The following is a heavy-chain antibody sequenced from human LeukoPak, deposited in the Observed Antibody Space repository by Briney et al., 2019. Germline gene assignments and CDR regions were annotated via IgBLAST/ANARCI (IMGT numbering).Heavy chain of an antibody. V-gene: IGHV4-39*01. J-gene: IGHJ3*02. CDR3: ARGGDYYDSSGYYTPGAFDI. D-gene: IGHD3-22*01. CDR2: IYYSGST. CDR1: GGSISSSSYY. Sequence: SETLSLTCTVSGGSISSSSYYWGWIRQPPGKGLEWIGSIYYSGSTYYNPSLKSRVTISVDTSKNQFSLKLSSVTAADTAVYYCARGGDYYDSSGYYTPGAFDIWGQGTMVTVSS.